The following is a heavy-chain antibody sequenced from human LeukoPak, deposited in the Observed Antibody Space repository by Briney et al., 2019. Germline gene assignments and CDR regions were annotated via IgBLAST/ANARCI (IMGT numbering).Heavy chain of an antibody. CDR2: IYYSGST. D-gene: IGHD3-22*01. CDR3: AGDSSGYIIFDY. V-gene: IGHV4-31*03. J-gene: IGHJ4*02. Sequence: PSETLSLTCTVSGGSISSGGYYWSWIRQHPGKGLEWIGYIYYSGSTYYNPSLKSRVTISVDTSKNQFSLKLSSVTAADTAVYYCAGDSSGYIIFDYWGQGTLVTVSS. CDR1: GGSISSGGYY.